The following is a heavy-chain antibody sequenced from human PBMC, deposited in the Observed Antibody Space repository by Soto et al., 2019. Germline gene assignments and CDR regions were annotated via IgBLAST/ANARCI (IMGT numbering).Heavy chain of an antibody. CDR3: ARRLLGCSGGSCYLLEFDY. V-gene: IGHV3-7*01. D-gene: IGHD2-15*01. Sequence: GGSLRLSCAASGFTFSSYWMSWVRQAPGKGLEWVANIKQDGSEKYYVDSVKGRFTISRDNAKNSLYLQMNSLRAEDTAVYYCARRLLGCSGGSCYLLEFDYWGQGTLVTVSS. J-gene: IGHJ4*02. CDR1: GFTFSSYW. CDR2: IKQDGSEK.